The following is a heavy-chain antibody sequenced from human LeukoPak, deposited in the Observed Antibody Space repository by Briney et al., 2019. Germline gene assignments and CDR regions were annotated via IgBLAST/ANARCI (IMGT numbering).Heavy chain of an antibody. D-gene: IGHD2-15*01. J-gene: IGHJ5*02. CDR2: INHSGST. V-gene: IGHV4-34*01. CDR3: ASRYCRGGDCYSWFDP. Sequence: SETLSLTCAVYGGSLSGNKCSWIRQPPGKGLEWIGEINHSGSTNYNPSLKSRVIISVDTSKYQFSLKLNSVTAADTAVYYCASRYCRGGDCYSWFDPWGQGILVTVSS. CDR1: GGSLSGNK.